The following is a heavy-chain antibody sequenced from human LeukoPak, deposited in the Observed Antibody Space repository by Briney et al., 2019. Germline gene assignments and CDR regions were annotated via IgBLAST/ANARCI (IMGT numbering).Heavy chain of an antibody. CDR1: GFTVRSKY. CDR3: ATELRYVGGYFDY. J-gene: IGHJ4*02. D-gene: IGHD3-9*01. V-gene: IGHV3-53*01. Sequence: GGSLRLSCAASGFTVRSKYMSWVRQAPGKGPEWVSVILTGDNTYYSDSGRGRFTISRDHSRNTLYLQMNNLRAEDTAVYYCATELRYVGGYFDYWGQGTLVTVSS. CDR2: ILTGDNT.